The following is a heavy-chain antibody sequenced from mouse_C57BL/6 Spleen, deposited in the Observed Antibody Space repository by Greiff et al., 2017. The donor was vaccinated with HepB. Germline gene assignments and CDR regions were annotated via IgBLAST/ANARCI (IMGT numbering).Heavy chain of an antibody. CDR1: GFTFSNYW. D-gene: IGHD2-3*01. V-gene: IGHV6-3*01. CDR2: IRLKSDNYAT. J-gene: IGHJ4*01. Sequence: EVKLVESGGGLVQPGGSMKLSCVASGFTFSNYWMNWVRQSPEKGLEWVAQIRLKSDNYATHYSESVKGRFTISRDDSKSSVYLQMNNLRAEETGIYYCTGGYSPSMDYWGQGTSVTVSS. CDR3: TGGYSPSMDY.